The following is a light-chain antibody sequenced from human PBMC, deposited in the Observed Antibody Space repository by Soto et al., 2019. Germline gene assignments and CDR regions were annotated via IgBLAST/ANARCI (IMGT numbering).Light chain of an antibody. Sequence: DLQMTQSPSSLSASVGDRVTITCRASQSISSYLNWYQQKPGKAPKLLIYAASSLQSGVPSRFSGSGSGTDFTLTISSLQPEDFATYYCQQSYSTLTFGPGTKVDNK. CDR2: AAS. J-gene: IGKJ3*01. V-gene: IGKV1-39*01. CDR1: QSISSY. CDR3: QQSYSTLT.